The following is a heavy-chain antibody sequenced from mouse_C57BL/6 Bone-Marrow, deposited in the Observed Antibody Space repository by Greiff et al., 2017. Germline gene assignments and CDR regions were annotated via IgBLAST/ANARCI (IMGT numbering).Heavy chain of an antibody. CDR1: GYTFTSYW. CDR3: ARREGSSYWYFDV. D-gene: IGHD1-1*01. V-gene: IGHV1-55*01. CDR2: IYPAGGEP. J-gene: IGHJ1*03. Sequence: QVQLQQPGAELVKPGASVKMSCKASGYTFTSYWITWVKQRPVQGLEWIGDIYPAGGEPNYNEKFKGKATLTVDTSSSTAYMQLSSLTSEDSAVYYCARREGSSYWYFDVWGTGTTVTVSS.